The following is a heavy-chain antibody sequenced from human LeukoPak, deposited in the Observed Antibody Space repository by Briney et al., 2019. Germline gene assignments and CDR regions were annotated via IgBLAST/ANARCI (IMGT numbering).Heavy chain of an antibody. CDR2: ISSSGSTI. V-gene: IGHV3-48*03. Sequence: GGSLRLSCAASGFTFSSYEMNWVRQAPGKGLEWVSYISSSGSTIYYADSVKGRFTISRDNVKNSMYLQMNSLRAEDTAVYYCARDSYSSGLSYWGQGTLVTVSS. CDR3: ARDSYSSGLSY. J-gene: IGHJ4*02. CDR1: GFTFSSYE. D-gene: IGHD6-19*01.